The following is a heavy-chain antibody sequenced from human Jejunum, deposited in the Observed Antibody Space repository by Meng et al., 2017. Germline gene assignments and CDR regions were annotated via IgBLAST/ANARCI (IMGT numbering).Heavy chain of an antibody. Sequence: QTIMKLAAPTLVQPTQTLTLPCTFSGSSLSTSGVGVGWIRQPPGKALECLALIYWDDDKRYNPSLKNRLTITKDTSKNQVVLTMTNMDPVDTATYYCAHRLAYSTNYNVGWFDPWGQGTLVTVSS. J-gene: IGHJ5*02. CDR3: AHRLAYSTNYNVGWFDP. V-gene: IGHV2-5*02. D-gene: IGHD6-13*01. CDR2: IYWDDDK. CDR1: GSSLSTSGVG.